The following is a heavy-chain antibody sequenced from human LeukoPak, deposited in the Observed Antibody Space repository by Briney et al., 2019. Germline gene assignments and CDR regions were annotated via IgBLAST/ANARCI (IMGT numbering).Heavy chain of an antibody. V-gene: IGHV4-59*01. J-gene: IGHJ4*02. CDR3: ARGAYSNYAYYFDY. CDR2: IYYSGST. CDR1: GGSISSYY. D-gene: IGHD4-11*01. Sequence: PSETLSLTCTVSGGSISSYYWSWIRQPPGKGLEWIGYIYYSGSTNYNPSLKSRVTISVDTSKNQFSLKLSSVTAADTAVYYCARGAYSNYAYYFDYWGQGTLVTVSS.